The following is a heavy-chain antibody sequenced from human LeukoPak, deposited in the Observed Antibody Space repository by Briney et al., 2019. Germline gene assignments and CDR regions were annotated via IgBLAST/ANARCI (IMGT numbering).Heavy chain of an antibody. J-gene: IGHJ3*02. CDR2: IYYSGST. Sequence: PSETLSLTCTVSGGSISSYYWSWIRQPPGKGLEWIGYIYYSGSTNYNPSLKSRVTISVDTSKNQFSLKLSSVTAADTAVYYCARGTTYYYDSSGINDAFDIWGQGTMVTVSS. V-gene: IGHV4-59*01. D-gene: IGHD3-22*01. CDR3: ARGTTYYYDSSGINDAFDI. CDR1: GGSISSYY.